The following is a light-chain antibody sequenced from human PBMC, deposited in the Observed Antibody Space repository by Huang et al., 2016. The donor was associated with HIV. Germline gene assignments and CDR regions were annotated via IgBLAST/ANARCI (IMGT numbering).Light chain of an antibody. Sequence: DVVMTQSPLSLPVTLGQPASISCRSSQSLVYSDANTYLNWFQQRPGHSPRRLIYKVSNRDSGVPDRVSGSGSGTDFTLKISRVEAEDVGVYYCMQGTHWPLTFGGGTKVEIK. CDR1: QSLVYSDANTY. CDR3: MQGTHWPLT. V-gene: IGKV2-30*01. CDR2: KVS. J-gene: IGKJ4*01.